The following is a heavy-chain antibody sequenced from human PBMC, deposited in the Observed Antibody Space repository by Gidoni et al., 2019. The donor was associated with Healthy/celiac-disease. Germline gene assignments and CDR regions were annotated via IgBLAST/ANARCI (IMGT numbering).Heavy chain of an antibody. CDR3: AKDNRTIFGVALDY. D-gene: IGHD3-3*01. CDR2: ISWNSGSI. CDR1: GFTFDDYA. J-gene: IGHJ4*02. V-gene: IGHV3-9*01. Sequence: EVQLVESGGGLVQPGRSLRLSCAASGFTFDDYAMHWVRQAPGKGLEWVSGISWNSGSIGYADSVKGRFTISRDNAKNSLYLQMNSLRAEDTALYYCAKDNRTIFGVALDYWGQGTLVTVSS.